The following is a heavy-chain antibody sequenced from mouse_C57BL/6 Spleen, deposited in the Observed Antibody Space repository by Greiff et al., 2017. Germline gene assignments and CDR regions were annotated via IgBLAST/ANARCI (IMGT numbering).Heavy chain of an antibody. Sequence: VQLVESGAELVKPGASVKISCKASGYAFSSYWMNWVKQRPGKGLEWIGQIYPGDGDTNYKGKFKGKATLTADKSSSTAYMQLSSLTSEDSAVYFCARGGNYDWYFDVWGTGTTVTVSS. CDR2: IYPGDGDT. CDR3: ARGGNYDWYFDV. V-gene: IGHV1-80*01. D-gene: IGHD2-1*01. J-gene: IGHJ1*03. CDR1: GYAFSSYW.